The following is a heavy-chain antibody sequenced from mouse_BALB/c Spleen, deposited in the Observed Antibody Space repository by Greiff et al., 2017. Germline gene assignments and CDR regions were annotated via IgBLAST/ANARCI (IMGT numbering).Heavy chain of an antibody. J-gene: IGHJ3*01. V-gene: IGHV14-4*02. CDR1: GFNITGYY. CDR2: IDPGSGDT. Sequence: EVQLQQSGAELVKPGASVKLSCTASGFNITGYYMHWVKQRPEQGLEWIGWIDPGSGDTEYAPMFQGKATMTADTSSNTAYLQLSRLTSEDTAVYYCKACYDSRCAYWGQGTLVTVSA. D-gene: IGHD1-1*01. CDR3: KACYDSRCAY.